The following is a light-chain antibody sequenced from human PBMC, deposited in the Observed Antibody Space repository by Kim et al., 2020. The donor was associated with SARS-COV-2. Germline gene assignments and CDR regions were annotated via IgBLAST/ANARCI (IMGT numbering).Light chain of an antibody. V-gene: IGLV3-1*01. Sequence: SYELTQPPSVSVGPGQTASIICSGYNLGDKYAYWYQQKPGQSPVLVIYQDTKRPSGIPERFSGSNSGNTATLTISGTQALDEGDYYCQAWDSSTAVFGG. J-gene: IGLJ3*02. CDR3: QAWDSSTAV. CDR2: QDT. CDR1: NLGDKY.